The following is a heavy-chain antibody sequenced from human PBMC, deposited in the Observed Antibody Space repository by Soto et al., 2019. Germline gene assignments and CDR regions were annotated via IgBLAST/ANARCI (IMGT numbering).Heavy chain of an antibody. CDR3: AREYKILLFGTSERGTNWLGP. Sequence: GGALRLSCADSEFTIKSYWMSWVRQAPGKGLEWVANINQDGSEKYYAESVKGRFTISRDNANDSVFLQLNSLRAEDSAVYFCAREYKILLFGTSERGTNWLGPWGQGTQVTVTT. CDR2: INQDGSEK. CDR1: EFTIKSYW. D-gene: IGHD3-10*01. V-gene: IGHV3-7*03. J-gene: IGHJ5*02.